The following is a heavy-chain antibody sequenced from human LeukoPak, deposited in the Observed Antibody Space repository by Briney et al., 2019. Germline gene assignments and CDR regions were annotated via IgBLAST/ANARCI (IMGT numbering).Heavy chain of an antibody. Sequence: ASVKVSCKASGYTFTSYGISWVRQAPGQGLEWMGWMSAYNGNTNYAQKLQGRVTMTTDTSTSTAYMELRSLRSDDTAVYYCARVAPPYYDFWSGHYYFDYWGQGTLVTVSS. D-gene: IGHD3-3*01. CDR3: ARVAPPYYDFWSGHYYFDY. V-gene: IGHV1-18*01. J-gene: IGHJ4*02. CDR2: MSAYNGNT. CDR1: GYTFTSYG.